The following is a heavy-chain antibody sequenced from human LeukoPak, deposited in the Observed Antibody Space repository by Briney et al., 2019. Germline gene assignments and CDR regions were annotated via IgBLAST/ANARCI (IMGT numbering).Heavy chain of an antibody. V-gene: IGHV3-74*01. J-gene: IGHJ4*02. D-gene: IGHD3-10*01. CDR2: ISEDATTI. Sequence: PGGSLRLSCAASGFAFSAYWMHWVRQAPGKGLEWVARISEDATTITYADSVKGRFIISRDNSKKSLYLQMNNLSAEDTAVYYCVSDLVFVWTSGDDFDFWGQGTLVIVSS. CDR1: GFAFSAYW. CDR3: VSDLVFVWTSGDDFDF.